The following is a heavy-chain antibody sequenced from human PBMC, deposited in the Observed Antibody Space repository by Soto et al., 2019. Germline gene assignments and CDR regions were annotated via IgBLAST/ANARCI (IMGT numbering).Heavy chain of an antibody. CDR2: IYYSGST. V-gene: IGHV4-30-4*01. D-gene: IGHD3-22*01. CDR1: GGSISSGDYY. Sequence: SSETLSLTCTVSGGSISSGDYYWSWIRQPPGKGLEWIGYIYYSGSTYYNPSLKSRVTISVDTSKNQFSLKLSSVTAADTAAYYCARGSPRVSTYYYDSSGYDYWGQGTLVTVSS. J-gene: IGHJ4*02. CDR3: ARGSPRVSTYYYDSSGYDY.